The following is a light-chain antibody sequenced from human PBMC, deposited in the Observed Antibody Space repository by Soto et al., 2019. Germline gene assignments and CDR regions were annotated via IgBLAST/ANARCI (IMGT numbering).Light chain of an antibody. CDR1: SSDVGGYNY. V-gene: IGLV2-14*01. CDR3: CSYTTSNTRQIV. Sequence: QSVLTQPASAPGSPGQSITISCTGTSSDVGGYNYVSWYQQHPGKAPKFMIYDVSNRPSGVSNRFSGSKSGNTASLTISGLQAEDEADYYCCSYTTSNTRQIVFGTGTKVTVL. J-gene: IGLJ1*01. CDR2: DVS.